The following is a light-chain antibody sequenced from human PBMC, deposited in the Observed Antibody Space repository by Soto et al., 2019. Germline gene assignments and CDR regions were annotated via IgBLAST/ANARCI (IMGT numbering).Light chain of an antibody. V-gene: IGLV2-14*03. CDR3: SSHTPNITL. CDR2: EGN. CDR1: SGDVDSHY. Sequence: QAVLTQPASVSGSPGQSITISCTGTSGDVDSHYVAWYQQHPNKAPKVLIYEGNNRPSGVSDRFSGSKSGNTASLTISGLQAEDEADYYCSSHTPNITLFGGGTQLTVL. J-gene: IGLJ2*01.